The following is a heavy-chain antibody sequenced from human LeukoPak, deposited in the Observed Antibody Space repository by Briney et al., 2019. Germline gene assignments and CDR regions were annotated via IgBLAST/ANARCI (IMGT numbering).Heavy chain of an antibody. Sequence: GGSLRLSCAASGFTFSSYGMHWVRQAPGKGLEWVAVIWYDGSNKYYADSVKGRFTISRDNSKNTLYLQMNSLRAEDTAVYYCARGGGSSWPSNPRYYFDYWGQGTLVTVSS. CDR2: IWYDGSNK. D-gene: IGHD6-13*01. V-gene: IGHV3-33*08. CDR1: GFTFSSYG. J-gene: IGHJ4*02. CDR3: ARGGGSSWPSNPRYYFDY.